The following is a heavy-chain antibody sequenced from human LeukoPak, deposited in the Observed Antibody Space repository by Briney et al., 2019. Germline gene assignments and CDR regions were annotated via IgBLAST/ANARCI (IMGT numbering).Heavy chain of an antibody. V-gene: IGHV3-9*01. Sequence: QPGMSLRLSCAASGFTFDDYAMPWVRQAPGKGLEWVSGISWNSGSIGYADSVKGRFTISRDNAKNSLYLQMNSLRAEDTALYYCAKGGAAYSSGWYTDYWGQGTLVTVSS. CDR3: AKGGAAYSSGWYTDY. D-gene: IGHD6-19*01. CDR2: ISWNSGSI. CDR1: GFTFDDYA. J-gene: IGHJ4*02.